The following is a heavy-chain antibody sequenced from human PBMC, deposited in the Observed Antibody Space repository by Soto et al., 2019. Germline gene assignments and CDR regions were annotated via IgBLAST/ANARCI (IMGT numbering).Heavy chain of an antibody. CDR3: AKDRFPYYYDSSGYVYYYYGMDV. V-gene: IGHV3-9*01. CDR2: ISWNSGSI. Sequence: EVQLVESGGGLVQPGRSLRLSCAASGFTFDDYAMHWVRQAPGKGLEWVSGISWNSGSIGYADSVKGRFTISRDNAKNSLYLQMNSLRAEDTALYYCAKDRFPYYYDSSGYVYYYYGMDVWGQGTTVTVSS. D-gene: IGHD3-22*01. CDR1: GFTFDDYA. J-gene: IGHJ6*02.